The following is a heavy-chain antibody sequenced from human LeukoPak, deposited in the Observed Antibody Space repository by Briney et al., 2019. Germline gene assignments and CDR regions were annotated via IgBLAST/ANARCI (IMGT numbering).Heavy chain of an antibody. CDR2: IYYSGST. Sequence: SDTLSLTCTLSGGSISSGGYYWSWIRQHPGKGLEWIGYIYYSGSTYYNPSLKSRVTISVDTPKNQFSLKLSSVTAADTAVYYCARSVLAVAGFYWWQGTLVIVSS. D-gene: IGHD6-19*01. J-gene: IGHJ4*02. V-gene: IGHV4-31*03. CDR3: ARSVLAVAGFY. CDR1: GGSISSGGYY.